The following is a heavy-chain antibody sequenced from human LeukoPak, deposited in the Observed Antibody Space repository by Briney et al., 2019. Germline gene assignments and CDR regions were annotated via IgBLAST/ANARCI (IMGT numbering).Heavy chain of an antibody. CDR3: AKDSTWFGDSFIDY. CDR1: GFTFSSYA. J-gene: IGHJ4*02. V-gene: IGHV3-23*01. D-gene: IGHD3-10*01. CDR2: ISGSGGST. Sequence: GGSLRLSCAASGFTFSSYAMSWVRQAPGKGLEWVPAISGSGGSTYYADSVKGRFTISRDNSKNTLYLQMNSLRAEDTAVYYCAKDSTWFGDSFIDYWGQGTLVTVSS.